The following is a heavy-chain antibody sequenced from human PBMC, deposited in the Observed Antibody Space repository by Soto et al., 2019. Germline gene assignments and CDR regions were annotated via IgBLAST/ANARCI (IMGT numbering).Heavy chain of an antibody. CDR2: ISSSSSTI. D-gene: IGHD4-17*01. J-gene: IGHJ6*02. V-gene: IGHV3-48*02. CDR3: ARDLGVFYGDYYYYYGMDV. Sequence: GGSLRLSCAASGFTFSSYSMNWVRQAPGKGLEWVSYISSSSSTIYYADSVKGRFTISRDNAKNSLYLQMNSLRDEDTAVYYCARDLGVFYGDYYYYYGMDVWGQGTTVTVSS. CDR1: GFTFSSYS.